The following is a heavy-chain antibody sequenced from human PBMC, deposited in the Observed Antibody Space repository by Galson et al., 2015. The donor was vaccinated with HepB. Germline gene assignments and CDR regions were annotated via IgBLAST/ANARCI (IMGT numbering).Heavy chain of an antibody. D-gene: IGHD1-26*01. CDR3: TTGGSYYPH. CDR1: GFTFSSYA. J-gene: IGHJ4*02. V-gene: IGHV3-23*01. Sequence: SLRLSCAASGFTFSSYAMSWVRQAPGKGLEWVSAISGSGASTYYADSVKGRLTISRDNSKNTLYLQMNSLRAEDTAVYYCTTGGSYYPHWGQGTLVTVSS. CDR2: ISGSGAST.